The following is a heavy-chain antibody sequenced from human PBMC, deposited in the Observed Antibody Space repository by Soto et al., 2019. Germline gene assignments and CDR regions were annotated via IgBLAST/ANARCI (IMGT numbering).Heavy chain of an antibody. J-gene: IGHJ5*02. V-gene: IGHV4-4*07. D-gene: IGHD3-3*01. Sequence: TSEMLPHSDPFSGGAIIIYYGTWLRQPAGKGLEWIGRIYSSGSTKYNPSLQSRVTMSLDTSKNQFSLRLTSVTAADTAVYYCARGQRFSDWFDPWGQGTLVTVSS. CDR2: IYSSGST. CDR3: ARGQRFSDWFDP. CDR1: GGAIIIYY.